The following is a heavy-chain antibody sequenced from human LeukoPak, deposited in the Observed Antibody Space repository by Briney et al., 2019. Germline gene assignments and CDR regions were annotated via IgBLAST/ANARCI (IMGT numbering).Heavy chain of an antibody. J-gene: IGHJ4*02. CDR1: GFTFSSYW. Sequence: PGGSLRLSCVASGFTFSSYWMHWVRQAPGKGLVWVSRIISDGSSATYADSVKGRFTISRDNAKNTMYLQMNSLRGEDTVVYYCARDLITMVRDEPSDYWGQGTLVTVSS. D-gene: IGHD3-10*01. CDR3: ARDLITMVRDEPSDY. CDR2: IISDGSSA. V-gene: IGHV3-74*01.